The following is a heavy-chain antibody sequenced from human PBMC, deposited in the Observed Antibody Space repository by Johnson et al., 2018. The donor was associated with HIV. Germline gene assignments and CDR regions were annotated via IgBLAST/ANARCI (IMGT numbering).Heavy chain of an antibody. D-gene: IGHD1-26*01. Sequence: VQLVESGGGLVHPGGSLRLSCAASGFTVSTNYMSWVRQAPGKGLEWVSLIYTGGSTFYADSVKCRFTISRDNSKNALYLQMNSLRAEDTAVYYCARVRVGAFDIWGQGTMVTVSS. CDR2: IYTGGST. CDR3: ARVRVGAFDI. V-gene: IGHV3-66*02. CDR1: GFTVSTNY. J-gene: IGHJ3*02.